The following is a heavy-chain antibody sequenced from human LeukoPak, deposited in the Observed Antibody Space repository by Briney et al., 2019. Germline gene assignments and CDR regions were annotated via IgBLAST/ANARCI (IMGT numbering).Heavy chain of an antibody. CDR2: ISSSSYI. CDR3: ARNQDIVVVVAAATVVEFDY. CDR1: GFTFSSYS. Sequence: PGGSLRLSCAASGFTFSSYSMNWLRQAPGKGLEWVSSISSSSYIYYADSVKGRFTISRDNAKNSLYLQMNSLRAEDTAVYYCARNQDIVVVVAAATVVEFDYWGQGTLVTVSS. J-gene: IGHJ4*02. D-gene: IGHD2-15*01. V-gene: IGHV3-21*01.